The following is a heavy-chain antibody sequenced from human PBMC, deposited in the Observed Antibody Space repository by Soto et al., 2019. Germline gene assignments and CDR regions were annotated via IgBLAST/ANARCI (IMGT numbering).Heavy chain of an antibody. CDR1: GGSISTNSYD. V-gene: IGHV4-39*01. CDR2: IFYTGST. D-gene: IGHD5-12*01. J-gene: IGHJ4*02. Sequence: QLQLQESGPGLVKPSETLSLTCTVSGGSISTNSYDWGWIRQPPGKGLEWIASIFYTGSTYYNPSLKSRVTISVDTSKNRFSLKLSCVTATDTAVYYCARRGTVVVAVDYWGKGTFVTVSS. CDR3: ARRGTVVVAVDY.